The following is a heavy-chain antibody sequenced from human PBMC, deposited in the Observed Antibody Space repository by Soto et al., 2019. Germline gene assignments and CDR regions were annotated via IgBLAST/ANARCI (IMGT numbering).Heavy chain of an antibody. CDR1: GFTFSSYE. CDR2: ISSSGSTI. J-gene: IGHJ4*02. Sequence: EVQLVESGGGLVQPGGSLRLSCAASGFTFSSYEMNWVRQAPGKGLEWVSYISSSGSTIYYADSVKGRFTISRDNAKNSLYLKMNSLRAEDTAVYYCARDCGSGSYYTTFDYWGQGTLVTVSS. D-gene: IGHD3-10*01. V-gene: IGHV3-48*03. CDR3: ARDCGSGSYYTTFDY.